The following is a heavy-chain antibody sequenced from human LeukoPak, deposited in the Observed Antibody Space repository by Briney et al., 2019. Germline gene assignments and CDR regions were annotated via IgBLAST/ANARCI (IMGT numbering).Heavy chain of an antibody. D-gene: IGHD2-21*01. J-gene: IGHJ4*02. CDR3: ARNVAPTGYFVY. CDR2: MNPNSGNT. Sequence: ASVKVSCKASGYAFTTYDINCVRQATGQGLEWLGWMNPNSGNTGYAQKFQGRVSMTRDTSISTAYMELSSLRSEDTAVYYCARNVAPTGYFVYWGQGTLVTVSS. V-gene: IGHV1-8*01. CDR1: GYAFTTYD.